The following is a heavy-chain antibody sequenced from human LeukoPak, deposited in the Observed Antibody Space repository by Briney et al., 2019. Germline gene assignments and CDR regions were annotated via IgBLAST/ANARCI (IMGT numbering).Heavy chain of an antibody. CDR3: ARGPAFDI. CDR1: GGSFSGYY. Sequence: SETLSLTCAVYGGSFSGYYWSSIRQPPGKGLEWIGEINHSGSTNYNPSLKSRVTISVDTSNNQFSLKLGSVTAADTAVYYCARGPAFDIWGQGTMVTVSS. J-gene: IGHJ3*02. V-gene: IGHV4-34*01. CDR2: INHSGST.